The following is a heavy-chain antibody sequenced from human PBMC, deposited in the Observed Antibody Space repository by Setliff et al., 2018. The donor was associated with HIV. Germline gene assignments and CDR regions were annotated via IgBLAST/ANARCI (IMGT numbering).Heavy chain of an antibody. Sequence: VAAVKVSCKPSGYSFTDYFMHWVRQAPGQGLEWMGRVNPNSGDTNYAQKFQGRVTLTIDTSISTAYMVLSRLRSDDTAVYYCARRDPAAYSPFDCWGQGTLVTVSS. D-gene: IGHD2-15*01. V-gene: IGHV1-2*06. CDR3: ARRDPAAYSPFDC. CDR2: VNPNSGDT. J-gene: IGHJ4*02. CDR1: GYSFTDYF.